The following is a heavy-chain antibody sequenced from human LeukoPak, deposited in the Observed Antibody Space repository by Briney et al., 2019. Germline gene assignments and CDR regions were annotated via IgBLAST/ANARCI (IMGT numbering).Heavy chain of an antibody. CDR2: ISGSGGST. CDR3: AKDEGEVVSGPLGY. D-gene: IGHD5/OR15-5a*01. CDR1: GFTFGSYA. J-gene: IGHJ4*02. V-gene: IGHV3-23*01. Sequence: PGGSLRLSCAASGFTFGSYAMSWVRQAPGKGLEWVSAISGSGGSTYYADSVKGRFTISRDNSKKTLYLQMNGLRAEDTAVYYCAKDEGEVVSGPLGYWGQGTLVSVSS.